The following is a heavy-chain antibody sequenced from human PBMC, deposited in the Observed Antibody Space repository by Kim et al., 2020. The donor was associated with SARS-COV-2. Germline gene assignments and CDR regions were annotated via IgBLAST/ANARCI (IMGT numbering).Heavy chain of an antibody. CDR3: AGGRNFAFYYYYMDV. D-gene: IGHD1-7*01. J-gene: IGHJ6*03. CDR2: INHSGST. Sequence: SETLSLTCAVYGGSFSGFYWSWIRQPPGKGLEWIGEINHSGSTNYNPSLKSRVTISVDTSKNQFSLKLSSVTAADTAVYYCAGGRNFAFYYYYMDVWGKWTTVTVSS. V-gene: IGHV4-34*01. CDR1: GGSFSGFY.